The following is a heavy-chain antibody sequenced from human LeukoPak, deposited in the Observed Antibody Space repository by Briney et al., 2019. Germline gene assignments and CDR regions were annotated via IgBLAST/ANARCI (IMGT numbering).Heavy chain of an antibody. D-gene: IGHD3-9*01. CDR3: ARGGGVDILTGFQY. J-gene: IGHJ4*02. CDR1: GYSFTDYY. V-gene: IGHV1-69*04. Sequence: SVKVSFKASGYSFTDYYIHWVRQAPGQGLEWMGRIIPILDVTNYAQKFQGRVTITADQSTSTAYMELSSLRSEDTAGYYCARGGGVDILTGFQYWGQGTLVTVSS. CDR2: IIPILDVT.